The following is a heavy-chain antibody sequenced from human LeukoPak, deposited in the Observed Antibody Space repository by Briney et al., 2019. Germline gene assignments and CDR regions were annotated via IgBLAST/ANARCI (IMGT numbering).Heavy chain of an antibody. V-gene: IGHV3-7*03. CDR3: ARDRLWFGELSSTFDY. J-gene: IGHJ4*02. CDR2: IKQDGSEK. D-gene: IGHD3-10*01. Sequence: IKQDGSEKNYVDSVNGRFTISRDNAKNSLYLQMNSLRAEGTAVYYCARDRLWFGELSSTFDYWGQGTLVTVSS.